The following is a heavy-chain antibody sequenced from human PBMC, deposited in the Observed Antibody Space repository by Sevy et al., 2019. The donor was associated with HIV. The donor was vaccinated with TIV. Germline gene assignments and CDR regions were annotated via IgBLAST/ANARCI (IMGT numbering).Heavy chain of an antibody. CDR3: ARDRVQPSHWYFDL. CDR2: ITSESGYI. CDR1: GFTFSNSN. D-gene: IGHD3-10*01. J-gene: IGHJ2*01. Sequence: GGSLRLSCAGAGFTFSNSNMNWVRQAPGKGLQWVSSITSESGYIYYAGSVKGRFIISRDNAKNSVYLQMNSLRADDTAVYYYARDRVQPSHWYFDLWGRGTLVTVSS. V-gene: IGHV3-21*01.